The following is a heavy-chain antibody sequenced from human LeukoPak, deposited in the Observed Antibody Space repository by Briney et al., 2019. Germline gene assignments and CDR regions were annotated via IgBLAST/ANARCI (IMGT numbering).Heavy chain of an antibody. V-gene: IGHV3-23*01. CDR2: INAYGGNT. J-gene: IGHJ4*02. Sequence: GGSLRLSCAASGFTFNTYAKTWVRQAPGKGLEWVSSINAYGGNTYYVDSVKGRFTISRDNSKNTLYLQMHSPRVEDTAVYYCARILSGFGSDYWGQGTLVTVSS. D-gene: IGHD2/OR15-2a*01. CDR1: GFTFNTYA. CDR3: ARILSGFGSDY.